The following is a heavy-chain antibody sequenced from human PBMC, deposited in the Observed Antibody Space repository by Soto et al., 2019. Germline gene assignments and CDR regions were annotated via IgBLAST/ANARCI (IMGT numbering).Heavy chain of an antibody. D-gene: IGHD3-16*01. Sequence: QVQLVQSGDEVKKPGSSVRVSCKVSGGTFGSHTFTWVRQAPGQGLEWMGEIIPVFNAANYAQRFQDRVTIPEDRSATTVYLELIRLTSADTATYYCARIETLTYHNTRGKDLDFWGQGTLVIVSS. CDR2: IIPVFNAA. J-gene: IGHJ4*02. CDR3: ARIETLTYHNTRGKDLDF. V-gene: IGHV1-69*06. CDR1: GGTFGSHT.